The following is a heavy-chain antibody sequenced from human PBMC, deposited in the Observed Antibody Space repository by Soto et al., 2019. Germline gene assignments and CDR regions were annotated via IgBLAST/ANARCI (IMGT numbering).Heavy chain of an antibody. CDR2: IIPIFGTA. CDR1: GGTFSSYA. Sequence: ASVKVSCKASGGTFSSYAISWVRQAPGQGLEWMGGIIPIFGTANYAQKFQGRVTITADESTSTAYMELSSPRSEDTAVYYCARCRVTMIVATLSKIDAFDIWGQGTMVTVS. V-gene: IGHV1-69*13. D-gene: IGHD3-22*01. CDR3: ARCRVTMIVATLSKIDAFDI. J-gene: IGHJ3*02.